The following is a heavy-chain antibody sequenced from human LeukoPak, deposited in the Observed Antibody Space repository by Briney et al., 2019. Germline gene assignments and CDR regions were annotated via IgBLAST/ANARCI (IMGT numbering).Heavy chain of an antibody. CDR1: GYIFTNYW. CDR3: ARLTGTADY. D-gene: IGHD1-7*01. Sequence: GESLKISCKTFGYIFTNYWFGWVRQMPGKGPELMGIMYPGDSDTRYSPSFQGQVTISADKSSSTAYLQWRSLEAADTAMYYCARLTGTADYWGQGTLVTVSS. CDR2: MYPGDSDT. V-gene: IGHV5-51*01. J-gene: IGHJ4*02.